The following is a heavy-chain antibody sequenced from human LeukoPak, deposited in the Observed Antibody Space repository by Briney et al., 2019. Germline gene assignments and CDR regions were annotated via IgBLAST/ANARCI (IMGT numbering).Heavy chain of an antibody. D-gene: IGHD6-6*01. Sequence: PSETLSLTCTISGDSINSYHWSWLRQPPGSKLEWIGYFYYSGVTNYNPSLKSRVTMSLDTSKNQFSLKLSSVTAADTAVYYCARSSSLDYWGQGTLVTVSS. V-gene: IGHV4-59*01. CDR3: ARSSSLDY. CDR1: GDSINSYH. CDR2: FYYSGVT. J-gene: IGHJ4*02.